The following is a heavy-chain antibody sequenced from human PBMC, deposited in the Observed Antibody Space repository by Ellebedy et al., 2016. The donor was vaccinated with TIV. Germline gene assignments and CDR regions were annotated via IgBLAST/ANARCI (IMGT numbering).Heavy chain of an antibody. V-gene: IGHV4-34*01. CDR1: GGSFSGYH. Sequence: MPSETLSLTCAIYGGSFSGYHFNRIRQPPGKGLEWIGEINHGGVTNYNPSLKSRVTASVYTSKNQFSLKLSSVTAADTAMYYCVITEFGTDAFDIWGQGAMVTVSS. D-gene: IGHD1-1*01. CDR2: INHGGVT. J-gene: IGHJ3*02. CDR3: VITEFGTDAFDI.